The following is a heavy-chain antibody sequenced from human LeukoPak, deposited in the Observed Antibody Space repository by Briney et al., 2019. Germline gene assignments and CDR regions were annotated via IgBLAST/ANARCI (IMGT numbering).Heavy chain of an antibody. CDR2: IFPIFGTA. CDR3: ARGSNVLMVYAFDY. Sequence: SLKVSCKPSGGTFSSYAISCVCPAPEQGLEWMGRIFPIFGTANYAQKFQGRVTITTDESTSTAYMELSSLRSEDTAVYYCARGSNVLMVYAFDYWGQGTLVTVSS. CDR1: GGTFSSYA. J-gene: IGHJ4*02. D-gene: IGHD2-8*01. V-gene: IGHV1-69*05.